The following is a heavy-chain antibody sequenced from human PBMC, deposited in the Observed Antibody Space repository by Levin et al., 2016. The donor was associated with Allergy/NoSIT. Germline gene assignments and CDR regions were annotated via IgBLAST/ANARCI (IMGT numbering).Heavy chain of an antibody. J-gene: IGHJ3*02. CDR2: ISSSSSTI. CDR1: GFTFSSYS. CDR3: AVQIAARLPVAFDI. V-gene: IGHV3-48*01. Sequence: GESLKISCAASGFTFSSYSMNWVRQAPGKGLEWVSYISSSSSTIYYADSVKGRFTISRDNAKNSLYLQMNSLRAEDTAVYYCAVQIAARLPVAFDIWGQGTMVTVSS. D-gene: IGHD6-6*01.